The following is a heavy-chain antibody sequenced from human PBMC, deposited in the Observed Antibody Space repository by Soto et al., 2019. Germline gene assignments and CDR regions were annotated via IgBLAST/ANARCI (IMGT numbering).Heavy chain of an antibody. J-gene: IGHJ3*02. CDR1: GNTFTTYA. CDR2: ISAGNGNT. V-gene: IGHV1-3*01. Sequence: ASXKVSCKASGNTFTTYAMHWVRQAPVQILEWMGWISAGNGNTKYLQNFQGRLTITRDTSASTAYMELSSLRSEDTAVYYCAGGGVYCSSTSCYPDDAFDIWGQGTMVTVSS. D-gene: IGHD2-2*01. CDR3: AGGGVYCSSTSCYPDDAFDI.